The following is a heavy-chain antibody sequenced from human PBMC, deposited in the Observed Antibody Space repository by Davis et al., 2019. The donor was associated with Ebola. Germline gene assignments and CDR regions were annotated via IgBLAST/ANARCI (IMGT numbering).Heavy chain of an antibody. Sequence: SVKVSCKASGGTFSSYALSWVRQAPGQGLEWMGAIIPILRMSNYARKFQGRLTISADESTSTAYMELTSLTSEDTAVYYCARPIGGYDDYVFDYWGQGTLVTVSS. CDR2: IIPILRMS. CDR3: ARPIGGYDDYVFDY. CDR1: GGTFSSYA. D-gene: IGHD4-17*01. V-gene: IGHV1-69*13. J-gene: IGHJ4*02.